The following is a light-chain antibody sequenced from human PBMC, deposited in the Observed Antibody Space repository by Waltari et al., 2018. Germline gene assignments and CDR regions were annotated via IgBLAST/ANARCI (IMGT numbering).Light chain of an antibody. CDR2: AVS. V-gene: IGLV2-23*02. CDR3: SSYAGSSKGV. J-gene: IGLJ2*01. Sequence: QSALTQPASVSGSPGQSITIPCTGTSSVVGHYNRVSWYQQHPGKAPKLMIYAVSKRPSGVSDRFSGSKSGDMASLTISGLQPEDEAEYCCSSYAGSSKGVFGGGTKVTVL. CDR1: SSVVGHYNR.